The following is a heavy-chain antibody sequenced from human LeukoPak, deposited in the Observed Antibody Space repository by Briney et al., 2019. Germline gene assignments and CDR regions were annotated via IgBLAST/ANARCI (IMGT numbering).Heavy chain of an antibody. J-gene: IGHJ4*02. CDR1: GFTFSTYW. V-gene: IGHV3-7*01. CDR3: ARVGIVVVPTAPFDY. D-gene: IGHD2-2*03. CDR2: INQDGSEE. Sequence: GGSLRLSCAASGFTFSTYWMSWVRQAPGKGLEWVANINQDGSEEYYVDSVKGRFTISRDNAKNSLYLQMTSLRAEDTAVYYCARVGIVVVPTAPFDYWGQGTLVTVSS.